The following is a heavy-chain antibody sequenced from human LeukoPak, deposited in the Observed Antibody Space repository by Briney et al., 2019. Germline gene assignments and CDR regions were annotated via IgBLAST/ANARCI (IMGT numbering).Heavy chain of an antibody. CDR1: GFTFSSYA. CDR2: ISYDGSNK. J-gene: IGHJ6*02. V-gene: IGHV3-30-3*01. Sequence: GRSLRLSCAASGFTFSSYAMHWVRQAPGKGLEWVAVISYDGSNKYYADSVKGRFTISRDNAKSSLYLQMNSLRAEDTAVYYCARDDPYYGMDVWGQGTTVTVSS. CDR3: ARDDPYYGMDV.